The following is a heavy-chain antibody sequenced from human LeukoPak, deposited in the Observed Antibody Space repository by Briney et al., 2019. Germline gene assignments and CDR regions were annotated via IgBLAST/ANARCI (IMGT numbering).Heavy chain of an antibody. D-gene: IGHD2-2*01. Sequence: SETLSLTCTVSGGSISSGDYYWSWIRQPPGKCLEWIGYIYYSGSTYYNPSLKSRVTISVATSKNQFSLKLSSVTAADTAVYYCAREWYCSSTSCYDYYYYYMDVRGKGTTVTVSS. CDR1: GGSISSGDYY. J-gene: IGHJ6*03. CDR3: AREWYCSSTSCYDYYYYYMDV. V-gene: IGHV4-30-4*08. CDR2: IYYSGST.